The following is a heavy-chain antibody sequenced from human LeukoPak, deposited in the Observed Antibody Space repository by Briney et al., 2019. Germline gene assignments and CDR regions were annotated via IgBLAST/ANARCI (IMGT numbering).Heavy chain of an antibody. D-gene: IGHD6-13*01. J-gene: IGHJ4*02. CDR2: INAGNGNT. CDR1: GYTFTTYA. CDR3: ARDPIGSRWPYYFGY. V-gene: IGHV1-3*01. Sequence: ASVKVSCKASGYTFTTYAMHWVRQAPGQRLEWMGWINAGNGNTKYSQKFQARVTITRDTSASTAYKELSSLRSEDTAVYYCARDPIGSRWPYYFGYWGQGSLVTVSS.